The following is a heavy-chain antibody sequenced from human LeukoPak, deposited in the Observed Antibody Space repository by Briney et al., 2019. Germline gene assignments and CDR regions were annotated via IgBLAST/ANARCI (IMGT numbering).Heavy chain of an antibody. V-gene: IGHV4-59*12. Sequence: SETLSLTCTVSGGSISSYYWSWIRQPPGKGLEGIGYIYYSGSTNYNPSLKSRVTISVDTSKNQFSLKLSSVTAADTAVYYCASTYDSSGYFDYWGQGTLVTVSS. CDR2: IYYSGST. CDR1: GGSISSYY. CDR3: ASTYDSSGYFDY. J-gene: IGHJ4*02. D-gene: IGHD3-22*01.